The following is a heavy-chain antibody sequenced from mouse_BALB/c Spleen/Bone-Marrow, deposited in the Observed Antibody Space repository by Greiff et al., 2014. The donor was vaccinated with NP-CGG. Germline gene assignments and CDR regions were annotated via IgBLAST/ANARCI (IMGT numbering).Heavy chain of an antibody. CDR3: ARRYGNDYFDY. CDR2: IHPYNDGT. CDR1: GFKINSYV. D-gene: IGHD2-10*02. V-gene: IGHV1-14*01. Sequence: EVKLQQSGPELVKPGASVKLSCTASGFKINSYVMHWVKQKPGQGLEWIGYIHPYNDGTKYNEKFKGKATLTSDKSSSTAYMERSSLTAEDSAVYYCARRYGNDYFDYWGQGTTLTVSA. J-gene: IGHJ2*01.